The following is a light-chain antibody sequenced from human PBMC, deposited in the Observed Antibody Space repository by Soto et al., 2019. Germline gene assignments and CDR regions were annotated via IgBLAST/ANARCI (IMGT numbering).Light chain of an antibody. CDR3: QKYSSVPV. Sequence: DIQMTQSPTSLSASVGDRVTITCLASQGIRNYVAWYQQIPGKAPKLLIYAASTLQSGFPSRFSGSGSGTDFTLTINGLQPEDVATYSGQKYSSVPVFGPGTKVEIK. CDR2: AAS. J-gene: IGKJ3*01. V-gene: IGKV1-27*01. CDR1: QGIRNY.